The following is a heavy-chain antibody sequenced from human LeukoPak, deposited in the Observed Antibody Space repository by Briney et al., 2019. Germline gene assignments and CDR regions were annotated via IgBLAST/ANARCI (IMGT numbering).Heavy chain of an antibody. V-gene: IGHV3-48*03. Sequence: GGSLRLSCAASGFTFSNYEMNWVRLAPGKGLEWVSYITTSGSTKYYADSVKGRFTISRDNAKNSLYLQMNSLRAEDTAVYYCARVQRGIAVALDYWGQGTLATVSS. CDR3: ARVQRGIAVALDY. CDR1: GFTFSNYE. CDR2: ITTSGSTK. D-gene: IGHD6-19*01. J-gene: IGHJ4*02.